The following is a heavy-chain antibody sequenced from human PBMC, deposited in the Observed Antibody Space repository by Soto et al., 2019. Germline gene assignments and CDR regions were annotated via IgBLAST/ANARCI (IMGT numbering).Heavy chain of an antibody. CDR1: GYTFTGYY. CDR2: IIPIFGTA. D-gene: IGHD2-2*01. J-gene: IGHJ4*02. CDR3: ARGVVVPAVRPGYFDY. V-gene: IGHV1-69*13. Sequence: GASVKVSCKASGYTFTGYYMHWVRQAPGQGLEWMGGIIPIFGTANYAQKFQGRVTITADESTSTAYKELSSLRSEDTAVYYCARGVVVPAVRPGYFDYWGQGTLVTVSS.